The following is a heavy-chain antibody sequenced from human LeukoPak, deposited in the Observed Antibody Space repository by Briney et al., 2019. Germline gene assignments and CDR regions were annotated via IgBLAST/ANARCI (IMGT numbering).Heavy chain of an antibody. CDR2: IGGSGGST. CDR3: AKGPSKLGYCSGGSCYSGDY. V-gene: IGHV3-23*01. D-gene: IGHD2-15*01. CDR1: GFTFSSYA. J-gene: IGHJ4*02. Sequence: PGGSLRLSCAASGFTFSSYAMSWVRQAPGKGLEWVSAIGGSGGSTYYADSVKGRFTISRDNSKNTLYLQMNSLRAEDTAVYYCAKGPSKLGYCSGGSCYSGDYWGQGTLVTVSS.